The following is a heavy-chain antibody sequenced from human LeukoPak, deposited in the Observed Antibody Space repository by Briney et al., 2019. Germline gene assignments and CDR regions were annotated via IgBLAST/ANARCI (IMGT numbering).Heavy chain of an antibody. CDR3: TTDDSSSGRVFDY. CDR2: IKSKTDGGTT. D-gene: IGHD6-13*01. Sequence: PGGSLRLSCAASGFTFSNAWMSWVRQAPGKGLEWVGRIKSKTDGGTTDYAAPVKGRFTISRDDPKNTLYLQMNSLKTEDTAVYYCTTDDSSSGRVFDYWGQGTLVTVSS. CDR1: GFTFSNAW. J-gene: IGHJ4*02. V-gene: IGHV3-15*01.